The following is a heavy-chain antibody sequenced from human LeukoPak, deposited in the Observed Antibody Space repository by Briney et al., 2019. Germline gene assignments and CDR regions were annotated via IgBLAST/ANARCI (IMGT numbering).Heavy chain of an antibody. CDR2: IYTSGST. Sequence: PSETLSLTCTVSGGSISSGSYYWSWIRQPAGKGLEWIGRIYTSGSTNYNPSLKSRVTISVDTSKNQFSLRLSSVTAADTAVYYCARHNPVVLFMDVWGKGTTVTVSS. V-gene: IGHV4-61*02. J-gene: IGHJ6*03. D-gene: IGHD2-2*01. CDR1: GGSISSGSYY. CDR3: ARHNPVVLFMDV.